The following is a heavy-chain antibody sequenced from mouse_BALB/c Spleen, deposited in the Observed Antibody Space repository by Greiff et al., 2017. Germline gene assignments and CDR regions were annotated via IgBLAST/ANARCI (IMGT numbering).Heavy chain of an antibody. D-gene: IGHD1-1*01. V-gene: IGHV1S135*01. J-gene: IGHJ3*01. CDR3: ARSAFITTVVAPAY. CDR1: GYSFTDYN. CDR2: IDPYNGGT. Sequence: EVKLVESGPELVKPGASVKVSCKASGYSFTDYNMYWVKQSHGKSLEWIGYIDPYNGGTSYNQKFKGKATLTVDKSSSTAFMHLNSLTSEDSAVYYCARSAFITTVVAPAYWGQGTLVTVSA.